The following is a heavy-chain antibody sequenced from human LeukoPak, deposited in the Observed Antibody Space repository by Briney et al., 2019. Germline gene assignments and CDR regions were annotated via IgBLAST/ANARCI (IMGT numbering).Heavy chain of an antibody. CDR3: AREGGLLEEENFDY. Sequence: SETLSLTCTVSGGSISSYYWSWIRQPAGKGLEWIGRIYTSGSTNYNPSLKSRVTMSVDTSKNQSSLKLSSVTAADTAVYYCAREGGLLEEENFDYWGQGTLVTVSS. D-gene: IGHD3-3*01. CDR1: GGSISSYY. CDR2: IYTSGST. V-gene: IGHV4-4*07. J-gene: IGHJ4*02.